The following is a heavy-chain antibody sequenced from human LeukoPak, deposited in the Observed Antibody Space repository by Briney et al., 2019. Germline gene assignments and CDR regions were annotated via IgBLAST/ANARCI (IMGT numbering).Heavy chain of an antibody. CDR3: ARDLSLGRHDDGEPFDY. J-gene: IGHJ4*02. Sequence: ASVMVSCKTSGYTFTNHGISWVRQALGQGLEWMGWISGYNANTNYVQKFRGRVTMTTDTSTSTAYMELRSLSSDDTALYYCARDLSLGRHDDGEPFDYWGQGTLVTVSS. CDR1: GYTFTNHG. CDR2: ISGYNANT. V-gene: IGHV1-18*01. D-gene: IGHD4-17*01.